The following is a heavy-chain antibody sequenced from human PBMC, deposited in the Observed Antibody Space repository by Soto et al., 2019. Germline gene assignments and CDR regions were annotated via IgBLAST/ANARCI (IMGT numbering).Heavy chain of an antibody. CDR1: GGTFNSYA. CDR2: IIPVFGTT. CDR3: ARSLGAYFGGYCYSGMDV. Sequence: QVQLVQSGAEVKKPGSSVKVSCKASGGTFNSYAISWVRQATGQGLEWMGGIIPVFGTTNYAQKFQGRVTIAADESTSTAYMELSRLRSEDTAVYYCARSLGAYFGGYCYSGMDVWGQGTTVTVSS. D-gene: IGHD2-21*02. J-gene: IGHJ6*02. V-gene: IGHV1-69*12.